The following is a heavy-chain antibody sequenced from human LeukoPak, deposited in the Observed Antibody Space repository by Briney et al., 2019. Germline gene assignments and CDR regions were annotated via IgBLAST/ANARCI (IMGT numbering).Heavy chain of an antibody. CDR3: ARDWMATIYDDAFDI. Sequence: GGSLRLSCAASGFTFSSYSMNWVRQAPGKGLEWVSSISSSSSYIYYADSVKGRFTISRDNAKNSLYLQMNSLRAEDTAVYYCARDWMATIYDDAFDIWGQGTMVTVSS. V-gene: IGHV3-21*01. J-gene: IGHJ3*02. D-gene: IGHD5-24*01. CDR2: ISSSSSYI. CDR1: GFTFSSYS.